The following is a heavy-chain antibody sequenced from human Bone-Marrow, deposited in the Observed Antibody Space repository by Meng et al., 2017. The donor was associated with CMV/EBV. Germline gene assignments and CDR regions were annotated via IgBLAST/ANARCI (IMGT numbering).Heavy chain of an antibody. J-gene: IGHJ5*02. CDR3: ARDSVSSAWDWFDP. D-gene: IGHD3-10*01. Sequence: GGSLRLSCAASGFTFSSYSMNWVRQAPGKGLEWVSSISSSSYIYYADSVKGRFTISRDNAKNSLYLQMNSLRAEDTAVYYCARDSVSSAWDWFDPWGQGTRVTVSS. CDR2: ISSSSYI. CDR1: GFTFSSYS. V-gene: IGHV3-21*01.